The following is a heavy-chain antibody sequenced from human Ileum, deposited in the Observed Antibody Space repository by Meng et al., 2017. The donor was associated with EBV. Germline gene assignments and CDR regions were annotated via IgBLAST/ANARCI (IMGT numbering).Heavy chain of an antibody. V-gene: IGHV1-69*01. CDR3: ARMPRGSSGCPD. J-gene: IGHJ4*02. CDR2: ISPFLATG. D-gene: IGHD3-16*01. CDR1: AALFSSLA. Sequence: QGQRVTFWAELHAPWSSVKCPSMACAALFSSLAVSCGRQAPAPGLEWMAGISPFLATGNYAQRFHGRVTISVDEPTSTAYMELSSLRSEDTAVYYCARMPRGSSGCPDWGQGTLVTVSS.